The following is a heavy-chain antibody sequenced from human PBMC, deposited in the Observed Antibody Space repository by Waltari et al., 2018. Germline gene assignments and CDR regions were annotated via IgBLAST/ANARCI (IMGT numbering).Heavy chain of an antibody. CDR2: INPNSGGT. CDR1: GYTFTGYY. D-gene: IGHD3-22*01. J-gene: IGHJ4*02. V-gene: IGHV1-2*02. Sequence: QVQLVQSGAEVKKPGASVKVSCKAPGYTFTGYYMHWVRQAPGQGLEWMGWINPNSGGTNYAQKVQGRVTMTRDTSISTAYMELSRLRSDDTAVYYCARTKYYYDSSGYLHYWGQGTLVTVSS. CDR3: ARTKYYYDSSGYLHY.